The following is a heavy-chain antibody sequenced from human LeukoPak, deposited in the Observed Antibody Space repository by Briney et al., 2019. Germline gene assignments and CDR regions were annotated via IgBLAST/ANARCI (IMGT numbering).Heavy chain of an antibody. CDR1: GGSFSGYY. J-gene: IGHJ6*02. D-gene: IGHD4-17*01. V-gene: IGHV4-34*01. CDR2: INHSGST. Sequence: PSETLSLTCAVYGGSFSGYYWSWIRQPPGKGLEWIGEINHSGSTNYNPSLKSRVTIPVDTSKNQFSLKLSSVTAADTAVYYCARRSSMGDYTFYYYYGMDVWGQGTTVTVSS. CDR3: ARRSSMGDYTFYYYYGMDV.